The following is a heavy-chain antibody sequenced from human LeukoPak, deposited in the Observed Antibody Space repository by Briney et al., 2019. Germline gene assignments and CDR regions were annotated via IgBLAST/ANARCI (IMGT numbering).Heavy chain of an antibody. J-gene: IGHJ4*02. CDR2: MYSSGIP. CDR3: ARGRDGWGFDY. Sequence: SQTLSLTRTVFGGSISSDSHYWGWIRQPAGKGLEWIGRMYSSGIPDYNPSLKSRVIISVDTSKNQFSLRLSSVTAADTAVYYCARGRDGWGFDYWGQGTLVTVSS. D-gene: IGHD5-24*01. CDR1: GGSISSDSHY. V-gene: IGHV4-61*02.